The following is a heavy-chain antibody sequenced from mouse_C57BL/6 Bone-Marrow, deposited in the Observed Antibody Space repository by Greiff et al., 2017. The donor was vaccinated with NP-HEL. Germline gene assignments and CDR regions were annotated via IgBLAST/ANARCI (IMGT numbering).Heavy chain of an antibody. J-gene: IGHJ4*01. Sequence: QVQLKESGAELARPGASVKMSCKASGYTFTSYTMHWVKQRPGQGLEWIGYINPSSGYTKYNQKFKDKATLTADKSSSTAYMQLSSLTSEDSAVYYCAKLYYDYEGGDMDYWGQGTSVTVSS. CDR2: INPSSGYT. CDR1: GYTFTSYT. D-gene: IGHD2-4*01. V-gene: IGHV1-4*01. CDR3: AKLYYDYEGGDMDY.